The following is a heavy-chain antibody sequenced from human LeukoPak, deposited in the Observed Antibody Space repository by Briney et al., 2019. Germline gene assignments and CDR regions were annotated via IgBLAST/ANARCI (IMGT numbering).Heavy chain of an antibody. CDR2: ISSSSSYI. D-gene: IGHD5-12*01. Sequence: GGSLRLSCAASGFTFSSYSMNWVRQAPGKGLEWVSSISSSSSYIYYADSVKGRFTISRDNAKNSLYLQMNSLRAEDTAVYYCARGDIVATPFDIWGQGTMVTVSS. V-gene: IGHV3-21*01. J-gene: IGHJ3*02. CDR1: GFTFSSYS. CDR3: ARGDIVATPFDI.